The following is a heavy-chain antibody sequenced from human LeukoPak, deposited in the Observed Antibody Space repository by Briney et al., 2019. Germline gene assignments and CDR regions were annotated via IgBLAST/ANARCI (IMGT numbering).Heavy chain of an antibody. D-gene: IGHD3-3*01. V-gene: IGHV3-23*01. J-gene: IGHJ5*02. CDR3: AKSRFLEWLLGYNWFDP. CDR2: ISGSGIST. CDR1: GFTFNNYA. Sequence: GGSLRLSCAASGFTFNNYAVSWVRQAPGKGLEWVSVISGSGISTYYADSVKGRFTISRDNSKNTLYLQMNSLRAEDTAVYYCAKSRFLEWLLGYNWFDPWGQGTLVTVSS.